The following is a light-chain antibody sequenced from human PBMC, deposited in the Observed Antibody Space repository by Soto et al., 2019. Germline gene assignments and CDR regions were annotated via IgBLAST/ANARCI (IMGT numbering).Light chain of an antibody. V-gene: IGLV1-47*01. CDR3: AAWDDSLSGVI. J-gene: IGLJ2*01. Sequence: QSVLTQPPSASGTPGQSVSISCSGSSSNIGNNYVYCYQQRPGAAPKLLIYRNSQRPSAVPDRFSGSRSGSSGSLVISGLRSEDEGDYYCAAWDDSLSGVIFGGGTKVTVL. CDR2: RNS. CDR1: SSNIGNNY.